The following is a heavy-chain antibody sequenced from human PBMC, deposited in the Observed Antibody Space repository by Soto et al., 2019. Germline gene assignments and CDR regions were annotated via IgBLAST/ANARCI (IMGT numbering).Heavy chain of an antibody. Sequence: EVELLESGGGLVQPGGSLRLSCVVSGLTFRSHAMYWVRQAPGQGLEWVAGISGGGYTAYYPDSVRGRFTISRDNSKXXXXXXXXXXXXXXXXXXXXXXAQGVATIKSNFDYWGQGTLVTVST. CDR1: GLTFRSHA. V-gene: IGHV3-23*01. CDR2: ISGGGYTA. D-gene: IGHD5-12*01. J-gene: IGHJ4*02. CDR3: XXAQGVATIKSNFDY.